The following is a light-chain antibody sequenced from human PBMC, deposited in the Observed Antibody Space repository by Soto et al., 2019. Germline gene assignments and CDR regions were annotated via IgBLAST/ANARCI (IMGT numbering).Light chain of an antibody. Sequence: NFMLTQPHSVSESPGKTLSISCTRSSGSIANNYVQWYQQRPGSAPTTVIYENNQRLSGVPDRFSGSTDGSSNSASLTISGLQTEDEADYYCQSDGDFVVFGGGTKLTVL. V-gene: IGLV6-57*04. CDR1: SGSIANNY. J-gene: IGLJ2*01. CDR2: ENN. CDR3: QSDGDFVV.